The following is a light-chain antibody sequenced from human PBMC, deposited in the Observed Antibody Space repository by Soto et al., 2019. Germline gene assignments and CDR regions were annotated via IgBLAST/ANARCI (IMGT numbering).Light chain of an antibody. CDR2: DAS. CDR3: QQYGSSPRT. CDR1: QSVSSY. J-gene: IGKJ1*01. V-gene: IGKV3-20*01. Sequence: DIVMTQSPATLSVSPGERATLSCTASQSVSSYLAWYATKPGQAPRLLIYDASSRATGIPDRLSGSGSGTDFTLTISRLEPEDFAVYYCQQYGSSPRTFGQGTQVDIK.